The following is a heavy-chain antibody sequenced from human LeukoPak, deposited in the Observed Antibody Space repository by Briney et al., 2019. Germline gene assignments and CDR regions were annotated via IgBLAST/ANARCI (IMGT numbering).Heavy chain of an antibody. CDR3: ARVSKQYHYDSTGYYYAAFDI. Sequence: PSETLSPTCTVSGGSISSYYWSWIRQPPGKGLEWIGYIYYSGSTNYNPSRKSRVTISVDTSKNQFSLKLSSVTAADTAVYYCARVSKQYHYDSTGYYYAAFDIWGQGTMGTVSS. CDR1: GGSISSYY. D-gene: IGHD3-22*01. CDR2: IYYSGST. J-gene: IGHJ3*02. V-gene: IGHV4-59*01.